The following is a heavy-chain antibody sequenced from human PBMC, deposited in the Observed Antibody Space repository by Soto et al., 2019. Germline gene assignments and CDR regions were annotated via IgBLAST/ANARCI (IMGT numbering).Heavy chain of an antibody. J-gene: IGHJ4*02. Sequence: LRLSCAASGFTFSSYAMHWVRQAPGKGLEWVAVISYDGSNKYYADSVKGRFTISRDNSKNTLYLQMNSLRAEDTAVYYCASRSSSWYYFDYWGQGTLVTVSS. D-gene: IGHD6-13*01. CDR3: ASRSSSWYYFDY. CDR2: ISYDGSNK. CDR1: GFTFSSYA. V-gene: IGHV3-30-3*01.